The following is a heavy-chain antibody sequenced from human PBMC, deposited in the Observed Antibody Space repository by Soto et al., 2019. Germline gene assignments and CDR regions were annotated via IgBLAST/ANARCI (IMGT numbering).Heavy chain of an antibody. V-gene: IGHV4-34*01. CDR2: INHSGST. CDR1: GGSFSGYY. D-gene: IGHD3-9*01. Sequence: SETLSLTCAVYGGSFSGYYWSWIRQPPGKGLEWIGEINHSGSTNYNPSLKSRVTISVDTSKSQFSLKLSSVTAADTAVYYCARRLRYFDWIDYALDYWGQGTLVTVSS. J-gene: IGHJ4*02. CDR3: ARRLRYFDWIDYALDY.